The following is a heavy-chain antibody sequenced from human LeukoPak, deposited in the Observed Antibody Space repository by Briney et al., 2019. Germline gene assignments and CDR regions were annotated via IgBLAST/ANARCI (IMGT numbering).Heavy chain of an antibody. Sequence: ETLSLTCTVSGGSMNQYYWSWVRQAPGKGLEWVANIKQDRSEKYYVDSVKGRFTISRDNAKNSLYLQMNSLRAEDTAVYYCASGRYSYGIFDYWGQGTLVTVSS. CDR2: IKQDRSEK. CDR3: ASGRYSYGIFDY. V-gene: IGHV3-7*01. J-gene: IGHJ4*02. CDR1: GGSMNQYY. D-gene: IGHD5-18*01.